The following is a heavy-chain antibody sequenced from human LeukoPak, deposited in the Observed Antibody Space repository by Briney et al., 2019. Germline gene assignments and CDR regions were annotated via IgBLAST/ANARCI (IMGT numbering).Heavy chain of an antibody. J-gene: IGHJ4*02. Sequence: SQTLSLTCAISGDSVSSSSSAWSWIRQSPSRGLEWLGRTYYRSKWNHDYAESVKSRITINPDTSKNEFSLQLNSVTPEDTAVYYCARNLRPDFGYWGQGTLVTVSS. CDR1: GDSVSSSSSA. V-gene: IGHV6-1*01. CDR2: TYYRSKWNH. CDR3: ARNLRPDFGY.